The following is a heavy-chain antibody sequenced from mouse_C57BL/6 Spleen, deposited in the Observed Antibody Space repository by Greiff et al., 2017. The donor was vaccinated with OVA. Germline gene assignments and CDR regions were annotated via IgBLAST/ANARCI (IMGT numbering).Heavy chain of an antibody. V-gene: IGHV14-2*01. CDR2: LDPEDGET. CDR1: GFNIKDYY. Sequence: VQLKESGAELVKPGASVKLSCTASGFNIKDYYMHWVKQRTEQGLEWIGRLDPEDGETTYAPKFPGKATITADTSSNTAYLQLSSLTAEDTAVYYWASGGKGYAMDYWGQGTSVTVSS. J-gene: IGHJ4*01. CDR3: ASGGKGYAMDY.